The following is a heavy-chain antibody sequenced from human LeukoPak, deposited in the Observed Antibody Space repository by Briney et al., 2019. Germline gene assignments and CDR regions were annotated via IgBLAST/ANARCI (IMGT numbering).Heavy chain of an antibody. V-gene: IGHV3-23*01. Sequence: GGSLRLSCAASGFPFSNHAMSRVRQPPGKGLEWVAAISNGNTYYADSVRGRFTISRDDSRNMVYLQVNSLRDEDTALYYCVREAGYCASVCLKSNWFDPWGQGTLVTVSS. D-gene: IGHD2-21*02. CDR2: ISNGNT. CDR3: VREAGYCASVCLKSNWFDP. CDR1: GFPFSNHA. J-gene: IGHJ5*02.